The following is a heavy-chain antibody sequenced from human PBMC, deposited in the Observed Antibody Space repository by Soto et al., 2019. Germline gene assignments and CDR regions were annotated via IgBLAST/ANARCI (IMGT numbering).Heavy chain of an antibody. CDR2: IWYDGSNK. J-gene: IGHJ4*02. CDR3: ARGPGGTYYDILTALDY. D-gene: IGHD3-9*01. V-gene: IGHV3-33*01. Sequence: QVQLVESGGGVVEPGRSLRLSCAASGFTFSSYVMHWVRQAPGKGLEWVAVIWYDGSNKYYADSVKGQFTISRDNSKNTLYLQMNSLRAEDTSVYYCARGPGGTYYDILTALDYWGQGTLVTVSS. CDR1: GFTFSSYV.